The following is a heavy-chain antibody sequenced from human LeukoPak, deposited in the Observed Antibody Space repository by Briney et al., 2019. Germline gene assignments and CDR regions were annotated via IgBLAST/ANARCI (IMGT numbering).Heavy chain of an antibody. D-gene: IGHD2-15*01. CDR3: AKKRDIVVVVAAVDY. J-gene: IGHJ4*02. Sequence: GGSLRLSCAASGFTFSSYAMSWVRQAPGKGMEWVSAISGSGGSTYYADSVKGRFTISRDNSKNTLYLQMNSLRAEDTAVYYCAKKRDIVVVVAAVDYWGRGTLVTVSS. V-gene: IGHV3-23*01. CDR2: ISGSGGST. CDR1: GFTFSSYA.